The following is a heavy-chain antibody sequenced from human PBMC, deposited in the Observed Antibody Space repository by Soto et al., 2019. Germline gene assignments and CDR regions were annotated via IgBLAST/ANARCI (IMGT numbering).Heavy chain of an antibody. CDR2: ISYDGSNK. CDR1: GFTFSSYA. V-gene: IGHV3-30*04. CDR3: ARDADSSSWYGAFDI. J-gene: IGHJ3*02. Sequence: GGSLRLSCAASGFTFSSYAMHWVHQAPGKGLEWVAVISYDGSNKYYADSVKGRFTISRDNSKNTLYLQMNSLRAEDTAVYYCARDADSSSWYGAFDIWGQGTMVTVSS. D-gene: IGHD6-13*01.